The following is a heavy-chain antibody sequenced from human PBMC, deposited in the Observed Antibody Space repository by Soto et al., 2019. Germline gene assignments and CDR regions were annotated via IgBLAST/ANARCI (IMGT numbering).Heavy chain of an antibody. CDR1: GFTFSSYS. V-gene: IGHV3-21*01. D-gene: IGHD6-19*01. CDR2: ISSSSRYI. J-gene: IGHJ4*02. CDR3: AREGIAVAGYYFDY. Sequence: EVQLVESGGGLVKPGGSLRLSCAASGFTFSSYSMNWVRQAPGKGLEWVSSISSSSRYIYYADSVKGRFTISSDNAKHSLYRQMTSLRAEDTAVYYCAREGIAVAGYYFDYWGQGTPVTVSS.